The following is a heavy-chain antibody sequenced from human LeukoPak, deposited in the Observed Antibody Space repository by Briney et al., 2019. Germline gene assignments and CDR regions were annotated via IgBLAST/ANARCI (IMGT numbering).Heavy chain of an antibody. Sequence: PSQTLSLTCTVSGGSISSGGYYWSWIRQHPGKGLEWIGYIYYSGSTYYNPSLKSRVTISVDTSKNQFSLKLSSVTAADTAVYYCARSRTDYGDEYYFDYWGQGTLVTVSS. D-gene: IGHD4-17*01. CDR1: GGSISSGGYY. CDR3: ARSRTDYGDEYYFDY. V-gene: IGHV4-31*03. J-gene: IGHJ4*02. CDR2: IYYSGST.